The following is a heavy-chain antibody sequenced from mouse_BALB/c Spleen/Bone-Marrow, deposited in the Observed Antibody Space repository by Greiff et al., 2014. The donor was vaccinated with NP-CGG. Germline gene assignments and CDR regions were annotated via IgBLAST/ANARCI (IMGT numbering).Heavy chain of an antibody. J-gene: IGHJ1*01. CDR3: AREDGLWYFDV. CDR2: ILPGGCST. V-gene: IGHV1-9*01. CDR1: GYTFSSYW. Sequence: QVQLQQSGAELMKPGASVKISCKATGYTFSSYWIEWVKQRPGHGLEWIGEILPGGCSTNYNGKFKGKATFTADTSSNTAYMQLSSLTSEDSAVNYCAREDGLWYFDVWGAGTTVTVSS. D-gene: IGHD1-1*01.